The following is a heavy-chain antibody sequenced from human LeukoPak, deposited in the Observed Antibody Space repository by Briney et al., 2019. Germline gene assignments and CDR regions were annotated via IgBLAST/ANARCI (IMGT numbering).Heavy chain of an antibody. CDR3: ATLTGYSSESWFDP. CDR2: IYYSGST. V-gene: IGHV4-39*07. Sequence: SETLSLTCTVSGGSIRSSTDYWGWIRQPPGKELEWIGSIYYSGSTYYNPSLKRRVTISVDTSKNQFSLMLSSVTAADTAVYYCATLTGYSSESWFDPWGQGILVTVSS. J-gene: IGHJ5*02. D-gene: IGHD3-9*01. CDR1: GGSIRSSTDY.